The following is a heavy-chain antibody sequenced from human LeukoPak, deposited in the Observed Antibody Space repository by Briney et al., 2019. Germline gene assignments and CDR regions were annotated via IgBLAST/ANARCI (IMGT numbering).Heavy chain of an antibody. J-gene: IGHJ4*02. Sequence: GGSLRLSCAASGFTFSSYWMHWVRQAPGKGLEWVAVISYDGSNKYYADSVKGRFTISRDNSKNTLYLQMNSLRAEDTAVYYCAKDRRYSGYESFDYWGQGTLVTVSS. CDR3: AKDRRYSGYESFDY. CDR1: GFTFSSYW. CDR2: ISYDGSNK. D-gene: IGHD5-12*01. V-gene: IGHV3-30*18.